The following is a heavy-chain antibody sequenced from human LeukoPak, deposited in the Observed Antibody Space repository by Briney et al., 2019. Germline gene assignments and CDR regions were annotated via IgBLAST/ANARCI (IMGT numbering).Heavy chain of an antibody. V-gene: IGHV1-18*01. CDR2: ISAYNGNT. CDR3: ARDIVVVVAATRGVAFDI. CDR1: GYTFTSYG. D-gene: IGHD2-15*01. Sequence: ASVKVSCKASGYTFTSYGISWVRQAPGQGLEWMGWISAYNGNTNYAQKLQGRVTMTTDTSTSTAYMELRSLRSDDTAVYYCARDIVVVVAATRGVAFDIWGQGTMVTVSS. J-gene: IGHJ3*02.